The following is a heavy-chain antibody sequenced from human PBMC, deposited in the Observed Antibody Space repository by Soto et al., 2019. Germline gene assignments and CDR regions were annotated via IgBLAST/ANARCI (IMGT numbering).Heavy chain of an antibody. V-gene: IGHV2-26*01. CDR2: IFSNDEK. D-gene: IGHD2-15*01. Sequence: QVTLKESGPVLVKPTETLTLTCTVSGFSLSNARMGVSWIRQPPGKALEWLAHIFSNDEKSYSTSLKSRLTISKDTSKSQVVLTMTNMDPVDTATYYCARTQQCSGGSCYPGYWFDPWGQGTLVTVSS. CDR3: ARTQQCSGGSCYPGYWFDP. J-gene: IGHJ5*02. CDR1: GFSLSNARMG.